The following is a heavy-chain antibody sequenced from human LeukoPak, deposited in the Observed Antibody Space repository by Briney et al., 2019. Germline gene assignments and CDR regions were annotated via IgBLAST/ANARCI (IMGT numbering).Heavy chain of an antibody. CDR1: GFTFSSYG. D-gene: IGHD6-13*01. Sequence: GRSLRLSCAASGFTFSSYGMHWIRQAPGKGLEWVAVISYDGSNKYYADSEKGRFTISRDNSKNTLYLQMNSLRAEDTAVYYCAKDNSPQQLVPFDYWGQGTLVTVSS. CDR3: AKDNSPQQLVPFDY. CDR2: ISYDGSNK. V-gene: IGHV3-30*18. J-gene: IGHJ4*02.